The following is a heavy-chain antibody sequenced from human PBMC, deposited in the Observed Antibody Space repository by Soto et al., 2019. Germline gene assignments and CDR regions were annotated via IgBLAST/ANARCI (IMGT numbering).Heavy chain of an antibody. V-gene: IGHV1-69*06. Sequence: SVEVSCKASGGTFSSYAISWVRQAPGQGLEWMGGIIPIFGTANYAQKFQGRVTITADKSTSTAYMELSSLRSEDTAVYYCARDRGIVVVPAAIGVNWYFDLWGRGTLGTVSS. CDR3: ARDRGIVVVPAAIGVNWYFDL. CDR2: IIPIFGTA. D-gene: IGHD2-2*01. J-gene: IGHJ2*01. CDR1: GGTFSSYA.